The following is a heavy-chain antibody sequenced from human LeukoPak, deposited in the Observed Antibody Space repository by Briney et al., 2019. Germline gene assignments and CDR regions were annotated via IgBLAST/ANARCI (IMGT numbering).Heavy chain of an antibody. D-gene: IGHD6-19*01. J-gene: IGHJ4*02. CDR2: ISDTGST. Sequence: SETLSLTCTVSGDSVSSSYWSWIRQPPGKGLEWIGHISDTGSTNYNPSLKGRVTISIHSSPNQFSLELGSVTAADTAIYYCARAVTGGDRSRFYSGGWYYFDNWGQGTLVTVSS. CDR3: ARAVTGGDRSRFYSGGWYYFDN. CDR1: GDSVSSSY. V-gene: IGHV4-59*08.